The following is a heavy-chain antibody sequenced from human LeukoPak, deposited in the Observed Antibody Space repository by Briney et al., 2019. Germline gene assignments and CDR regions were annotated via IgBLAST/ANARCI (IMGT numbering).Heavy chain of an antibody. J-gene: IGHJ4*02. CDR2: INTDGRIT. CDR3: ALRVSVPGGFDS. CDR1: GFTFDDYA. V-gene: IGHV3-74*01. D-gene: IGHD6-19*01. Sequence: PGGSLRLSCAASGFTFDDYAMHWVRQAPGKGLEWVSHINTDGRITDYADSVKGRFTISRDNAKKKLYLQMNSLRAEDTAVYYCALRVSVPGGFDSWGQGTLVTVSS.